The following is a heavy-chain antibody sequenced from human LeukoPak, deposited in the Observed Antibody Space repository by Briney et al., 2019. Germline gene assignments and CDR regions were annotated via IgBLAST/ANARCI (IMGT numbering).Heavy chain of an antibody. CDR2: ISWNSDIV. V-gene: IGHV3-9*01. J-gene: IGHJ4*02. Sequence: GGSLRLSCAASGFTFDDYAMHWVRQAPGKGLEWVSGISWNSDIVGYADSVKGRFTISRDNAKNSLYLQMNSLRAEDTAVYYCAKVGSSGYYHYDYWGQGTLVTVSS. D-gene: IGHD3-22*01. CDR1: GFTFDDYA. CDR3: AKVGSSGYYHYDY.